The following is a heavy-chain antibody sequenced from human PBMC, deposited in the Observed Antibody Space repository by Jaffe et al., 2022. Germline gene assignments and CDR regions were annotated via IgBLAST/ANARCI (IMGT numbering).Heavy chain of an antibody. D-gene: IGHD2-15*01. Sequence: EVQLVESGGGLVQPGGSLRLSCAASGFTFSSYWMSWVRQAPGKGLEWVANIKQDGSEKYYVDSVKGRFTISRDNAKNSLYLQMNSLRAEDTAVYYCARGAATTRYYYYMDVWGKGTTVTVSS. CDR3: ARGAATTRYYYYMDV. V-gene: IGHV3-7*01. CDR2: IKQDGSEK. J-gene: IGHJ6*03. CDR1: GFTFSSYW.